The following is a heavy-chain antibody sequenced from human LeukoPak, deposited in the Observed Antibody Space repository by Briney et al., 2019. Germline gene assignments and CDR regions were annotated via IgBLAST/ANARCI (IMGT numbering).Heavy chain of an antibody. D-gene: IGHD4-17*01. CDR3: ARLTTVTTYYFDY. V-gene: IGHV4-4*08. CDR1: AASISGHY. J-gene: IGHJ4*02. CDR2: ICSGGST. Sequence: PETLSLTWTVYAASISGHYWSWIRHPPGNLLEWVGYICSGGSTNYNPSIKSRVTISVDTAKNQSFLKLSSVTAADTDVYYCARLTTVTTYYFDYWGQGTLVTVSS.